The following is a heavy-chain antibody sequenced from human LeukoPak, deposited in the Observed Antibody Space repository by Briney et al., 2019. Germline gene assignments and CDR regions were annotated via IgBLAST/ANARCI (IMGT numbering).Heavy chain of an antibody. CDR2: IKQDGSEK. D-gene: IGHD3-16*01. CDR1: GFTFSSYW. V-gene: IGHV3-7*01. CDR3: ATEPIEIMITFGGVFSPGEMNDY. J-gene: IGHJ4*02. Sequence: GGSLRLSCAASGFTFSSYWMSWVRQAPGKGLEWVANIKQDGSEKYYVDSVKGRFTISRDNSKNTLYLQMNSLRAEDTAVYYCATEPIEIMITFGGVFSPGEMNDYWGQGTLVTVSS.